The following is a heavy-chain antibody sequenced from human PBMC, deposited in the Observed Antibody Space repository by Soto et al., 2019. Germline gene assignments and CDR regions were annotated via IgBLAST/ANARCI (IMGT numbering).Heavy chain of an antibody. CDR1: GFTFSSYA. Sequence: EVQLLESGGGLVQPGGSLRLSCAASGFTFSSYAMSWVRQAPGKGLEWVSAISGSGGSTYYADSVKGRFTISRDNSKKPLYRQMKSLRAEDTAVYYCGKGGDYDSRGGGPYFDYWGQGTLVTVSS. CDR3: GKGGDYDSRGGGPYFDY. J-gene: IGHJ4*02. V-gene: IGHV3-23*01. D-gene: IGHD3-22*01. CDR2: ISGSGGST.